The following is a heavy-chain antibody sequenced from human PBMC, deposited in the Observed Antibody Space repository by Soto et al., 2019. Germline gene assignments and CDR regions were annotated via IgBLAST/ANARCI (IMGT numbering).Heavy chain of an antibody. V-gene: IGHV3-21*04. J-gene: IGHJ6*02. Sequence: PWGSLRLSCAASGFAFSSYTMNWFRHPPFKGLEWVSAIRGFSPYTFYADSVKGRFTISRDNAKNSLYLQMNSLRAEDTAVYYCARDRGYDDHKSYYNQLDVWGQGTMVTVSS. CDR2: IRGFSPYT. CDR3: ARDRGYDDHKSYYNQLDV. D-gene: IGHD3-10*01. CDR1: GFAFSSYT.